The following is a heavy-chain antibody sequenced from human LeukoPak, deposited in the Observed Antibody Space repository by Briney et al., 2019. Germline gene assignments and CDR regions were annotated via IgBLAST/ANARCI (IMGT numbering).Heavy chain of an antibody. J-gene: IGHJ6*04. D-gene: IGHD3-10*01. V-gene: IGHV3-30*04. CDR3: ARDGSMVRGVIITDYGMDV. Sequence: PGRSLRLSCAASGFTFSSYAMHWVRRAPGKGLEWVAVISYDGSNKYYADSVKGRFTISRDNSKNTLYLQMNSLRAEDTAVYYCARDGSMVRGVIITDYGMDVWGKGTTVTVSS. CDR1: GFTFSSYA. CDR2: ISYDGSNK.